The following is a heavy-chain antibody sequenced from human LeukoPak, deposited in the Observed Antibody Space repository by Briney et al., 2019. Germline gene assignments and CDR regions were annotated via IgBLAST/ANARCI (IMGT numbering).Heavy chain of an antibody. V-gene: IGHV3-23*01. Sequence: GGSLRLSCAASGFAFSSHAMTWVRQAPGKGLEWVSSISGSAEKTYYADSVKGRFTISRGSSQEILNLQMNNLRVEDTAIYYCARGSTYDFWSGDALDVWGQGTMVTVAS. CDR2: ISGSAEKT. J-gene: IGHJ3*01. CDR1: GFAFSSHA. D-gene: IGHD3-3*01. CDR3: ARGSTYDFWSGDALDV.